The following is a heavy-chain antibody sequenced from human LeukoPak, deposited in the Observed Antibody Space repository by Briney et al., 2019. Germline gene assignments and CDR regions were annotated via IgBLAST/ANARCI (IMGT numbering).Heavy chain of an antibody. J-gene: IGHJ4*02. V-gene: IGHV4-31*03. CDR1: GGSISSGGYY. CDR3: ARGYDSSGYYPGYFDY. Sequence: KSSETLPLTCTVSGGSISSGGYYWSWIRQHPGKGLEWIGYIYYSGSTYYNPSLKSRVTISVDTSKNQFSLKRSSVTAADTAVYYSARGYDSSGYYPGYFDYWGQGTLVTVSS. CDR2: IYYSGST. D-gene: IGHD3-22*01.